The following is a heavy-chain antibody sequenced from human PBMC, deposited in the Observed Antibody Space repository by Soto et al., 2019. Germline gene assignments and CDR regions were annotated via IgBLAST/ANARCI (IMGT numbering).Heavy chain of an antibody. Sequence: QVQLQESSPGLVKPSETLSLTCTVSGGSISSYYWSWIRQPPGKGLEWIGYIYYSGSTNYNPSLKSRVTISVDTSKNQFSLKLSSVTAADTAVYYCASQGYWGQGTLVTVSS. J-gene: IGHJ4*02. CDR2: IYYSGST. CDR1: GGSISSYY. CDR3: ASQGY. V-gene: IGHV4-59*08.